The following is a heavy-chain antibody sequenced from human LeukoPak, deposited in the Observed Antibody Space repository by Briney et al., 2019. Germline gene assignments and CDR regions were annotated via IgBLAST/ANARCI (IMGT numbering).Heavy chain of an antibody. CDR1: GYTFSNYG. CDR3: ARDSESDWRQFDY. CDR2: ISAYNGNT. J-gene: IGHJ4*02. D-gene: IGHD2-21*02. V-gene: IGHV1-18*01. Sequence: GASVKVSCKTSGYTFSNYGISWVRQAPGQGLEWMGWISAYNGNTNYAQKFQGRVTMTTDTSTSTAYLELRSLRSDDTAIYYCARDSESDWRQFDYWGQGTLVIVSS.